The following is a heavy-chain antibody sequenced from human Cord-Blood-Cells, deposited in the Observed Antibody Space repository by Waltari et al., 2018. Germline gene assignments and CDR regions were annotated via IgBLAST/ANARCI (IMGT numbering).Heavy chain of an antibody. V-gene: IGHV3-20*04. CDR1: GFTFDDYG. CDR3: ARRLSYPGSDAFDI. D-gene: IGHD1-1*01. CDR2: SNWNGGST. J-gene: IGHJ3*02. Sequence: EVQLVESGGGVVRPGGSLRLSCAASGFTFDDYGMSWVLQAPGKGLWWVSGSNWNGGSTGYADSVKGRFTISRDNAKNSLYLQMNSLRAEDTALYYCARRLSYPGSDAFDIWGQGTMVTVSS.